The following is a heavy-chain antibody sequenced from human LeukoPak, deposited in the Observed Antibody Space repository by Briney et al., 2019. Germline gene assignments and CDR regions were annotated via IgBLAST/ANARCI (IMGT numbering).Heavy chain of an antibody. CDR3: ARDLAAAGTVYYYGMDV. J-gene: IGHJ6*02. CDR1: RFTFNSYD. D-gene: IGHD6-13*01. V-gene: IGHV3-21*01. CDR2: ISSSSSYI. Sequence: GGSLRLSCAASRFTFNSYDMSWVRQAPGRGLEWVSVISSSSSYIYYADSVKGRFTISRDNAKNSLYLQMNSLRAEDTAVYYCARDLAAAGTVYYYGMDVWGQGTTVTVSS.